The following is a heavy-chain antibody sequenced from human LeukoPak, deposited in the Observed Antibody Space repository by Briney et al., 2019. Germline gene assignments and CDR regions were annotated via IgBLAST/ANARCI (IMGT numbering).Heavy chain of an antibody. V-gene: IGHV3-11*04. D-gene: IGHD2-2*01. CDR2: ISSSGRTI. J-gene: IGHJ4*02. CDR1: GFTFSDYY. CDR3: ARADCSSSSCYELDY. Sequence: GGSLRLSCAGSGFTFSDYYMSWIRQAPEKGLEWVSYISSSGRTIYYADSVKGRFTISRDNAKNSLYLQMNSLRAEDTAVYYCARADCSSSSCYELDYWGQGTLVTVSS.